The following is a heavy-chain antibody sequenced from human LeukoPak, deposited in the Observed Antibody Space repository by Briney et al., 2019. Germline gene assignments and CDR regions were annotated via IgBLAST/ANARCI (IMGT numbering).Heavy chain of an antibody. Sequence: QPGGSLRLSCAASGMTLSITSMNWVRQAPGKGLEWISYIDKSGNPIYYADSVKGRFTISRDSARNSLFLQMNSLRAEDTAVYYCADNLSRWGQGTLVTVSS. CDR1: GMTLSITS. V-gene: IGHV3-48*04. CDR3: ADNLSR. CDR2: IDKSGNPI. D-gene: IGHD1-1*01. J-gene: IGHJ4*02.